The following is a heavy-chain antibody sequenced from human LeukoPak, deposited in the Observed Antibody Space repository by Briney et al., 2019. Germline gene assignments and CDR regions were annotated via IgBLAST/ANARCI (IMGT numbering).Heavy chain of an antibody. Sequence: GGSLRLSCAASGFTFSSYWMHWVRQAPGKGPVWVSRINNDGSGTTYADSVKGRFTISRDDAKNTLYLQMNSLRAEDTAVYYCARDLKQHLDYWGQGTLVTVSS. J-gene: IGHJ4*02. V-gene: IGHV3-74*01. CDR2: INNDGSGT. CDR3: ARDLKQHLDY. CDR1: GFTFSSYW. D-gene: IGHD6-13*01.